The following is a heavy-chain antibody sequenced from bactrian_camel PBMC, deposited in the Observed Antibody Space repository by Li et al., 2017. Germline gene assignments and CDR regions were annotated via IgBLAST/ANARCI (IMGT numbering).Heavy chain of an antibody. J-gene: IGHJ4*01. V-gene: IGHV3S68*01. CDR1: GYTPC. CDR3: AAGGGQWCILLHGGKEYGL. CDR2: IVNSAGHT. Sequence: QLVESGGDSVQAGGSLRLSCVYSGYTPCMAWFRQCPGKEREKVAGIVNSAGHTNYADAVKGRFTISKDPAKKTLYLQMSDLKPEDTAMYYCAAGGGQWCILLHGGKEYGLLGPGDPGHRL. D-gene: IGHD2*01.